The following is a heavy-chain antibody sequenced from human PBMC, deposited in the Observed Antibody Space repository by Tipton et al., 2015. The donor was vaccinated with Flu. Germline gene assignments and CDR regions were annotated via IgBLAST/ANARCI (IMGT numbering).Heavy chain of an antibody. D-gene: IGHD3-9*01. Sequence: QLVQSGAEVKKPGASVKVSCRASGYTFTGYFLHWVRLAPGQGLEWMGRVNPSSGVTNYAQKFQDRVTMTRDTSLITAYMELNRLTSADTAIYFCARVGLLNDLDYWGQGTLVTVSS. J-gene: IGHJ4*02. CDR2: VNPSSGVT. CDR1: GYTFTGYF. V-gene: IGHV1-2*06. CDR3: ARVGLLNDLDY.